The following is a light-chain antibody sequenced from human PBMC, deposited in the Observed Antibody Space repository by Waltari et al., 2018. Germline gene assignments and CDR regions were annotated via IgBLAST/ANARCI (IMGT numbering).Light chain of an antibody. J-gene: IGKJ1*01. V-gene: IGKV1-8*01. CDR2: AAS. Sequence: AIRMTQSPSSFSASTGDRVTITCRASQGINTYLAWYQQKPGKAPRLLIYAASTLQGGVPSRFSGSGSGTDFTLAISSLQSEDFATYYCQQYYSYPGTFGPGTKVEIK. CDR1: QGINTY. CDR3: QQYYSYPGT.